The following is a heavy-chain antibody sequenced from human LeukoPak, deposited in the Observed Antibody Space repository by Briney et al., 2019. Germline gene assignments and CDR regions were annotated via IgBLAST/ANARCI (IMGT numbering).Heavy chain of an antibody. CDR3: ARRAGAYSHPYDY. V-gene: IGHV3-53*01. J-gene: IGHJ4*02. Sequence: GGSLRLSCTVSGFTVSSNSMSWVRQAPGKGLEWVSFIYSGDTHYSDSVKGRFAISRDHSKNTLYLQMNSLRAEDTAVYYCARRAGAYSHPYDYWGQGTLVTVSS. CDR1: GFTVSSNS. CDR2: IYSGDT. D-gene: IGHD4/OR15-4a*01.